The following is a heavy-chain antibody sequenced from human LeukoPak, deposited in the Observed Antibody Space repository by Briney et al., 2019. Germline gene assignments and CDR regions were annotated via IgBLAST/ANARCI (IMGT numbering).Heavy chain of an antibody. CDR1: GFTVSSNY. Sequence: GGSLRLSCAASGFTVSSNYMSWVRQAPGKGLEWVSIIYSGGSTFYADSVKGRFTITRDNSKNTLYLQMNSLRAEDTAVYYCARGGSYLSAFDIWGQGTMVTVSS. CDR3: ARGGSYLSAFDI. CDR2: IYSGGST. D-gene: IGHD1-26*01. J-gene: IGHJ3*02. V-gene: IGHV3-53*01.